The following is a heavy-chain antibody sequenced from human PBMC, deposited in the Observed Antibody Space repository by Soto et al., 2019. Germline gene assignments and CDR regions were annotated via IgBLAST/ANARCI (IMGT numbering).Heavy chain of an antibody. CDR1: GFTFSSYS. Sequence: GGSLRLSCAASGFTFSSYSMNWVRQAPGKGLEWVSYISSSSSTIYYADSVKGRFTISRDNAKNSLYLQMNSLRDEDTAVYYCARLRFSGQQHYYYGMDVWGQGTTVTVSS. J-gene: IGHJ6*02. V-gene: IGHV3-48*02. D-gene: IGHD2-15*01. CDR2: ISSSSSTI. CDR3: ARLRFSGQQHYYYGMDV.